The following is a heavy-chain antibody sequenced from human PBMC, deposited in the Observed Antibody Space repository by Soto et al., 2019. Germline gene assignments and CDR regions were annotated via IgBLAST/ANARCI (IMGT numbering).Heavy chain of an antibody. D-gene: IGHD3-9*01. V-gene: IGHV1-18*01. CDR2: ISAYNGNT. Sequence: GQGLEWMGWISAYNGNTNYAQKLQGRVTMTTDTSTSTAYMELRSLRSDDTAVYYCAXXFRYFDPKPFDYWGQGTLVTVSS. CDR3: AXXFRYFDPKPFDY. J-gene: IGHJ4*02.